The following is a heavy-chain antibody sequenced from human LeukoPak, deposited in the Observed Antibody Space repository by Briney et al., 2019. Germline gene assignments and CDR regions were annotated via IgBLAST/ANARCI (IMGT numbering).Heavy chain of an antibody. Sequence: ASVKVSCKASGYTFTSYDINWVRQATGQGLEWMGWMNPNSGNTGYAQKFQGRVTITRNTSISTAYMELSSLRSEDTAVYYCAREGNYYGSGSPPWFDPWGQGTLVTVSS. CDR1: GYTFTSYD. CDR2: MNPNSGNT. CDR3: AREGNYYGSGSPPWFDP. V-gene: IGHV1-8*03. D-gene: IGHD3-10*01. J-gene: IGHJ5*02.